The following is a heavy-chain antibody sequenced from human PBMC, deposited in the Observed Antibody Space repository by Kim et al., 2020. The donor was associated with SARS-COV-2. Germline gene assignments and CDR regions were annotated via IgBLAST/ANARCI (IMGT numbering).Heavy chain of an antibody. CDR2: IYYRGST. CDR3: ARQFKWLHYCSSTSCFGAYYYYGMDV. J-gene: IGHJ6*02. CDR1: GGSISSSSYY. V-gene: IGHV4-39*01. D-gene: IGHD2-2*01. Sequence: SETLSLTCTVSGGSISSSSYYWGWIRQPPGKGLEWIGSIYYRGSTYYNPSLKSRVTISVDTSKNQFSLKLSSVTAADTAVYYCARQFKWLHYCSSTSCFGAYYYYGMDVWGQGTTVTVSS.